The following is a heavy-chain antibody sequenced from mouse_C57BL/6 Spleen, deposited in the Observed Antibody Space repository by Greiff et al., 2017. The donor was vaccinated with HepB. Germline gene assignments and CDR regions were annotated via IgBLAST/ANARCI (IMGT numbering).Heavy chain of an antibody. D-gene: IGHD1-1*01. J-gene: IGHJ2*01. CDR1: GFTFSSYA. Sequence: EVKLQESGEGLVKPGGSLKLSCAASGFTFSSYAMSWVRQTPEKRLEWVAYISSGGDYIYYADTVKGRFTISRDNARNTLYLQMSSLKSEDTAMYYCTRDPYGSSFYYFDYWGQGTTLTVSS. CDR3: TRDPYGSSFYYFDY. CDR2: ISSGGDYI. V-gene: IGHV5-9-1*02.